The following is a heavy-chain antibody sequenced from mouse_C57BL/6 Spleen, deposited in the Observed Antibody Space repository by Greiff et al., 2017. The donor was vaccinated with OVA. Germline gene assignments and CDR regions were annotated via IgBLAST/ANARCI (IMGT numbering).Heavy chain of an antibody. D-gene: IGHD1-1*01. CDR3: ASRAEYYGSSACYFDY. Sequence: VQLLQPGAELVKPGASVKLSCKASGYTFTSYWMQWVKQRPGQGLEWIGEIDPSDSYTNYNQKFKGKATLTVDTYSSTAYMQLSSLTSEVSAVYYCASRAEYYGSSACYFDYWGQGTTLTVAS. V-gene: IGHV1-50*01. CDR1: GYTFTSYW. CDR2: IDPSDSYT. J-gene: IGHJ2*01.